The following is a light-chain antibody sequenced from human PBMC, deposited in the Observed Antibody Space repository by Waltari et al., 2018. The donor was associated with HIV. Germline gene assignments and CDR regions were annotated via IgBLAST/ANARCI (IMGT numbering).Light chain of an antibody. J-gene: IGLJ1*01. CDR2: DVS. CDR3: CSYAGSSTYV. CDR1: SSHGGDYNS. V-gene: IGLV2-23*02. Sequence: QSALTQPASVSGSPGQSITFSCIGTSSHGGDYNSVSWYQQLPGKAPRLMIYDVSKRPSGVSNRFSGSKSGNTASLTISGLQADDEADYYCCSYAGSSTYVFGTGTKVTVL.